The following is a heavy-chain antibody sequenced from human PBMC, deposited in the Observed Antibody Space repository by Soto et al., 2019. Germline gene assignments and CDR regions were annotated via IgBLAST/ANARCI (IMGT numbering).Heavy chain of an antibody. V-gene: IGHV3-23*01. CDR2: ITGSGDST. CDR3: AKDLQFSGWLSAQTFDY. CDR1: GFTFSSHA. J-gene: IGHJ4*02. D-gene: IGHD6-19*01. Sequence: EVQLLESGGGLVQPGGSLRLSCAVSGFTFSSHAMSWVRQAPGKGLECVSSITGSGDSTYYADSVKGRFTISRDKSKSTLYPQMNSLRAEDTAVYYCAKDLQFSGWLSAQTFDYWGQGTQVTVSS.